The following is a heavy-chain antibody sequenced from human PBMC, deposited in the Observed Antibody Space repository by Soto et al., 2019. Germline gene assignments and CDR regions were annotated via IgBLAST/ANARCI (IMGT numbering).Heavy chain of an antibody. V-gene: IGHV1-8*01. Sequence: QVQLVQSGAEVKKPGASVKVSCKASGYSFTRHDINWVRQAPGQGLEWMGWINPSSGNTGYAQRFLGRLTMTTDTSTSTAYMELSGLKSEDTAIYYCARECILFSGVIVVYVMEVWGQGTTVTVPS. CDR1: GYSFTRHD. D-gene: IGHD3-3*01. CDR2: INPSSGNT. J-gene: IGHJ6*02. CDR3: ARECILFSGVIVVYVMEV.